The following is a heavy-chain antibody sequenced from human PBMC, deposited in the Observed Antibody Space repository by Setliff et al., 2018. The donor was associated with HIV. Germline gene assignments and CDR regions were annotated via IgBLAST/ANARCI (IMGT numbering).Heavy chain of an antibody. V-gene: IGHV1-2*02. D-gene: IGHD1-26*01. CDR1: GFTFTVYY. CDR2: INPNSGGT. J-gene: IGHJ4*02. Sequence: GASVKVSCKTSGFTFTVYYMHWVRQAPGQGLEWMGWINPNSGGTNYAQKFQGRVTMTGDSSISTAYMELSRLRSDETAVYYCARDLDGTYRVLDYWGQGTLGTVSS. CDR3: ARDLDGTYRVLDY.